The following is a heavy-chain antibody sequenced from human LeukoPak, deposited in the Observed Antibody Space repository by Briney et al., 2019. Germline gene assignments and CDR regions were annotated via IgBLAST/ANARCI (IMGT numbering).Heavy chain of an antibody. CDR3: AKDQRKEGEQWLVRRFSTFDY. V-gene: IGHV3-30*18. Sequence: PGGSLRLSCAASGFTFSSYGMHWVRQAPGKGLEWVAVISYDGSNKYYADSVKGRFTISRDNSKNTLYLQMNSLRAEDTAVYYCAKDQRKEGEQWLVRRFSTFDYWGQGTLVTVSS. CDR1: GFTFSSYG. CDR2: ISYDGSNK. J-gene: IGHJ4*02. D-gene: IGHD6-19*01.